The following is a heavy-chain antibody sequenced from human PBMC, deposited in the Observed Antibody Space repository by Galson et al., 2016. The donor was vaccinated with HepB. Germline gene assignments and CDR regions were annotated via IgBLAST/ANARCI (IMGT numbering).Heavy chain of an antibody. CDR2: VHYSGST. V-gene: IGHV4-39*01. D-gene: IGHD6-13*01. CDR3: ARGGGAAAAKRNWFDP. J-gene: IGHJ5*02. Sequence: ETLSLTCTVSGGSISISSYFYVWIRQPPGKGLEWIGSVHYSGSTNYKSSLHSRVTTSVDTSRNQFSLNLSSVTAADTAVYYCARGGGAAAAKRNWFDPWGQGTLVTVSS. CDR1: GGSISISSYF.